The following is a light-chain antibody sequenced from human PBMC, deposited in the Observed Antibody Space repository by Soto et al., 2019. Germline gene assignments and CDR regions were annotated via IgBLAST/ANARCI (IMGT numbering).Light chain of an antibody. CDR3: QQYDSSPYT. Sequence: EIVLTQSPGTLSVSPGGRATLSCRASQSVTSRYLGWYQQKPGQTPRLLIHGASSRAAGIPDRLSGSGSGTDFTLTISRLEPEDFAVYYCQQYDSSPYTFGQGTKLEIK. J-gene: IGKJ2*01. V-gene: IGKV3-20*01. CDR2: GAS. CDR1: QSVTSRY.